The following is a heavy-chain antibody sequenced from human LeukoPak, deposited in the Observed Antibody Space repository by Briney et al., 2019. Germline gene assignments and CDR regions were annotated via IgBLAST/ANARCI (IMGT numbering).Heavy chain of an antibody. J-gene: IGHJ4*02. D-gene: IGHD1-26*01. CDR3: ARDRPLYKGERDFDY. CDR2: ISAYNGNT. V-gene: IGHV1-18*01. CDR1: GYTFTSYG. Sequence: ASVKVSCKASGYTFTSYGISWVRQAPGQGLEWMGWISAYNGNTNYAQKLQGRVTMTTDTSTSTAYMELRSLRSDDTAVYYCARDRPLYKGERDFDYWGQGTLVTVSS.